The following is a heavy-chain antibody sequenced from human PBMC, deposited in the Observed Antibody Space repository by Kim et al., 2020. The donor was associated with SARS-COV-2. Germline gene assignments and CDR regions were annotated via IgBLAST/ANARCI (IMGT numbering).Heavy chain of an antibody. CDR3: ARDWELYNYYDSSGTDDAFDF. CDR2: INPSGGST. CDR1: GYTFTSYY. J-gene: IGHJ3*01. D-gene: IGHD3-22*01. Sequence: ASVKVSCKASGYTFTSYYMHWVRQAPGQGLEWMGIINPSGGSTSYAQKFQGRVTMTRDTSTSTVYMELSSLRSEDTAVYYCARDWELYNYYDSSGTDDAFDFWGQGTMVTVSS. V-gene: IGHV1-46*01.